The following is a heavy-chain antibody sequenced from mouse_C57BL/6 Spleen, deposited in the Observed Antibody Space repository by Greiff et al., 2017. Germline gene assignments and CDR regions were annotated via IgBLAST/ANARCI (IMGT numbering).Heavy chain of an antibody. Sequence: EVKLMESGEGLVKTGGSLKLSCAASGFTFSSYAMSWVRQTPEKRLEWVAYISSGGDYIYYADTVKGRFTISRDNARNTLYLQMSSLKSEDTAMYYCTRDEGNAMDYWGQGTSVTVSS. V-gene: IGHV5-9-1*02. CDR3: TRDEGNAMDY. CDR1: GFTFSSYA. J-gene: IGHJ4*01. CDR2: ISSGGDYI.